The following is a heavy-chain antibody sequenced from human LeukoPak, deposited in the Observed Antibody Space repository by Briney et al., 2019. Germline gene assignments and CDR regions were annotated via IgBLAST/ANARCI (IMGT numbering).Heavy chain of an antibody. CDR3: ARFPRIQLWSHPRYYYMGV. CDR1: GYSIRSGYY. J-gene: IGHJ6*03. V-gene: IGHV4-38-2*01. CDR2: IYHSGST. D-gene: IGHD5-18*01. Sequence: SETLCLSCAVSGYSIRSGYYWGWIRQPPGKVLEWSWSIYHSGSTNYNPSLKSRVIISVDTSKNQFSLKLSSVTAADTAVYYCARFPRIQLWSHPRYYYMGVWGKGATVTISS.